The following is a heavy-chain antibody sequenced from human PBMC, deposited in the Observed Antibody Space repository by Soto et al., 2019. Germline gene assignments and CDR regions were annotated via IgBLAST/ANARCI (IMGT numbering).Heavy chain of an antibody. CDR2: IRSKANSYAT. CDR1: GVTFSGSA. CDR3: TSLLSSSYGMDV. D-gene: IGHD6-6*01. Sequence: GGSLRLSCAASGVTFSGSAMHWVRQASGKGLEWVGRIRSKANSYATAYAASVKGRFTISRDDSKNTAYLQMNSLKTEDTAVYYCTSLLSSSYGMDVWGQGTTVTVSS. V-gene: IGHV3-73*01. J-gene: IGHJ6*02.